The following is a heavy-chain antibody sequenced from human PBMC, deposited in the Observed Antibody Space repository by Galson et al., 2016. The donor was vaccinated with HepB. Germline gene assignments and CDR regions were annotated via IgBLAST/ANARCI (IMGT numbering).Heavy chain of an antibody. D-gene: IGHD1-20*01. CDR3: ARTITGTPWHHYYYGMDV. CDR1: GFTFSSNW. J-gene: IGHJ6*02. V-gene: IGHV3-74*01. Sequence: SLRLSCAASGFTFSSNWMHWVRQAPGKGLVWVSRINTDGSTTNYADSVKGRFTISRDNAKNTLFLQMNSLRAEDTAVYYCARTITGTPWHHYYYGMDVWGQGTTVSVSS. CDR2: INTDGSTT.